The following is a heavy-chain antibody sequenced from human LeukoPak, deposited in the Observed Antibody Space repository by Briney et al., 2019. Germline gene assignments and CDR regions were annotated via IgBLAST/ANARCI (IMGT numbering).Heavy chain of an antibody. J-gene: IGHJ6*02. CDR1: GYTFTGYY. V-gene: IGHV1-2*02. D-gene: IGHD2-2*01. Sequence: ASVTLSCKASGYTFTGYYMHWVRQAPGQGLEWMGWSNPNSGGTEYAQKFQGRVTMTRDTSITTAYMELSRLRSDDTAMYYCARDHCTRSSCYEDHYYGMDVWGQGTTVTVSS. CDR2: SNPNSGGT. CDR3: ARDHCTRSSCYEDHYYGMDV.